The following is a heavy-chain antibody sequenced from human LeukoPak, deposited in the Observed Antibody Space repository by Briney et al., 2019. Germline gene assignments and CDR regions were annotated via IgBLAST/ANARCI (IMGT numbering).Heavy chain of an antibody. Sequence: GGSLRLSCAASGFSLSSYAMSWVRQAPGKGLEWVSAISGSGDRTFYADSVKGRLTISRDNSKNTLYLQLNTVRAEDTALYYCARGGTNYYYMDVWGTGTTVTVSS. CDR3: ARGGTNYYYMDV. D-gene: IGHD3-10*01. CDR2: ISGSGDRT. CDR1: GFSLSSYA. J-gene: IGHJ6*03. V-gene: IGHV3-23*01.